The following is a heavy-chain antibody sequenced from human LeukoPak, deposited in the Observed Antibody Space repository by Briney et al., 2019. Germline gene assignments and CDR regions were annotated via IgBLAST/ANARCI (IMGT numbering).Heavy chain of an antibody. D-gene: IGHD3-3*01. CDR1: GGSISSYH. CDR2: FFHSGST. CDR3: ARGGDYDPDNWFNP. J-gene: IGHJ5*02. Sequence: PSETLSLTCTVSGGSISSYHWSWIRQPPGKGLEWIGYFFHSGSTKYNPSLKSRVIISVDTSENQFSLQLSSVTAADTAVYYCARGGDYDPDNWFNPWGQGTLVTVSS. V-gene: IGHV4-59*08.